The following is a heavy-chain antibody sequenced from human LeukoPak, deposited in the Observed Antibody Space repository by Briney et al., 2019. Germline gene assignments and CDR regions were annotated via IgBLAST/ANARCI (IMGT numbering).Heavy chain of an antibody. D-gene: IGHD1-26*01. CDR2: IYSGGST. CDR3: ARAYSGSYFDY. J-gene: IGHJ4*02. V-gene: IGHV3-66*01. CDR1: GFTFSSCA. Sequence: PGGSLRLSCAASGFTFSSCAMSWVRQAPGKGLEWVSVIYSGGSTYYADSVKGRFTISRDNSKNTLYLQMNSLRAEDTAVYYCARAYSGSYFDYWGQGTLVTVSS.